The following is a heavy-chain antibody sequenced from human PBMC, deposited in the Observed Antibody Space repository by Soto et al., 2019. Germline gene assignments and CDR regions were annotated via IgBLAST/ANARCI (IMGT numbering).Heavy chain of an antibody. CDR1: GFTCSSDG. CDR2: IWYDGSNK. Sequence: GGSLRLSCAASGFTCSSDGRHWVRQAPGKGLEWVAVIWYDGSNKYYADSVKGRFTISRDNSKNTLYLQMNSLRAEDTAVYYCARSYGRTFDYWGQGTLVTVSS. V-gene: IGHV3-33*01. CDR3: ARSYGRTFDY. D-gene: IGHD4-17*01. J-gene: IGHJ4*02.